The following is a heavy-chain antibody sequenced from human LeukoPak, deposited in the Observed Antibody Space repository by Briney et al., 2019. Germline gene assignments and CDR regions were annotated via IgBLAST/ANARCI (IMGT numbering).Heavy chain of an antibody. CDR2: IRYDGTNK. D-gene: IGHD6-13*01. CDR3: ARDLMGIAYRGAFYY. J-gene: IGHJ4*02. Sequence: GGSLRLSCAASGFTFRSYGMHWVRQAPGKGLEWVAIIRYDGTNKYYADSVKGRFTISRDNSKNTLYLQMNSLRPDDTAVYYCARDLMGIAYRGAFYYWGQGTLVTVSS. CDR1: GFTFRSYG. V-gene: IGHV3-30*02.